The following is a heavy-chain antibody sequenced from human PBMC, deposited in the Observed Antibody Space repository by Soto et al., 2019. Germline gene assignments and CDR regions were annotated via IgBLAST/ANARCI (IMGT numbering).Heavy chain of an antibody. V-gene: IGHV4-59*01. J-gene: IGHJ4*02. CDR2: IYYSGST. CDR1: GGSISSYY. D-gene: IGHD6-13*01. Sequence: SETLSLTCTVSGGSISSYYWSWIRQPPGKGLEWIGYIYYSGSTNYNPSLKSRVTISVDTSKNQFSLKLSSVTAADTAVYYCASSIAAAGTDQDYFAYWGQGTLVTVSS. CDR3: ASSIAAAGTDQDYFAY.